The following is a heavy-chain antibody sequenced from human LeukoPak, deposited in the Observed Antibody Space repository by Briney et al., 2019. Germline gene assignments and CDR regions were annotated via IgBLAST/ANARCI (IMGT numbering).Heavy chain of an antibody. V-gene: IGHV3-23*01. Sequence: GGSLRLSCVASGFTFSSYAMGWVRQAAGKGLEWVSDISSSGGTTYYADSVKGRFTISRDNAKNSLYLQMNSLRAEDTAVYYCARGYSGYEYYFDYWGQGTLVTVSS. CDR1: GFTFSSYA. J-gene: IGHJ4*02. CDR3: ARGYSGYEYYFDY. CDR2: ISSSGGTT. D-gene: IGHD5-12*01.